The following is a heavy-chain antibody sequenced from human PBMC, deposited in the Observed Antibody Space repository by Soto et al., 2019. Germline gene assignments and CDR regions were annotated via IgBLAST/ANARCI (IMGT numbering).Heavy chain of an antibody. Sequence: SETLSLTCTVSGGSISSYYWSWIRQPPGKGLEWIGYIYYSGSTNYNPSLKSRVTISVDTSKNQFSLKLSSVTAADTAVYYCARNQIVVVPAATENYYYYYMDVWGKGTTVTVSS. CDR2: IYYSGST. V-gene: IGHV4-59*08. J-gene: IGHJ6*03. CDR3: ARNQIVVVPAATENYYYYYMDV. D-gene: IGHD2-2*01. CDR1: GGSISSYY.